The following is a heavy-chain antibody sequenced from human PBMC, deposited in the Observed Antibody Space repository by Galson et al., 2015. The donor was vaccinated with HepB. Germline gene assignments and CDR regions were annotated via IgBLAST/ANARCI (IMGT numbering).Heavy chain of an antibody. CDR1: GYTFTSYG. Sequence: SVKVSCKASGYTFTSYGISCVRQAPGQGLEWMGWTSAYHGNTNYAQKLQVRVTMTTDPSTSTAYMELRSLGADDTAVYYCAREDRVGAASYFDYWGQGTLVTVSS. D-gene: IGHD3-3*01. CDR3: AREDRVGAASYFDY. V-gene: IGHV1-18*01. CDR2: TSAYHGNT. J-gene: IGHJ4*02.